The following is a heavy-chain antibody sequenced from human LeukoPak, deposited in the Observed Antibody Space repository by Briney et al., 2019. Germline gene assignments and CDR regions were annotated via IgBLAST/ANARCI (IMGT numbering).Heavy chain of an antibody. CDR1: GFTFSSYA. V-gene: IGHV3-23*01. CDR3: TAGTGHSDHDY. J-gene: IGHJ4*02. D-gene: IGHD5-12*01. Sequence: GGSLRLSCAASGFTFSSYAMSWVRQAPGKGLEWVSAISGSGGSTYYADSVKGRFTIPRDNSKNTLYLQMNSLRAEDTAVYYCTAGTGHSDHDYWGQGTLVTVSS. CDR2: ISGSGGST.